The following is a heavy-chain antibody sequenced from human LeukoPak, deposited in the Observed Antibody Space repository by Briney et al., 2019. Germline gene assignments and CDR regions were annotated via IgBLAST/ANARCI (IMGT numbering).Heavy chain of an antibody. J-gene: IGHJ4*02. D-gene: IGHD6-19*01. V-gene: IGHV1-18*01. Sequence: ASVKVSCKASGYTFTSYGISWVRQAPGQGLEWMGWISAYKGNTNYAQKLQGRVTMTTDTSTSTAYMELRSLRSDDTAVYYCARDMGLQWPHNSDYWGQGTLVTVSS. CDR3: ARDMGLQWPHNSDY. CDR1: GYTFTSYG. CDR2: ISAYKGNT.